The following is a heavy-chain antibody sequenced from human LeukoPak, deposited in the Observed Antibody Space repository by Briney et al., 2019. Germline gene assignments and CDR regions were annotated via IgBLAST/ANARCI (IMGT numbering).Heavy chain of an antibody. CDR3: ARVKEQWLTWNFDAFDI. Sequence: GASVKVSCKASGYTFTSYYMHWVRQAPGQGLEWMGWINPNSGGTNYAQKFQGRVTMTRDTSISTAYMELSRLRSDDTAVYYCARVKEQWLTWNFDAFDIWGQGTMVTVSS. CDR2: INPNSGGT. D-gene: IGHD6-19*01. CDR1: GYTFTSYY. J-gene: IGHJ3*02. V-gene: IGHV1-2*02.